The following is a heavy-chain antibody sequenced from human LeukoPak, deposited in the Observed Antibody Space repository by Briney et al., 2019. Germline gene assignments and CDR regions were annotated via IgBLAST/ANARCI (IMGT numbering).Heavy chain of an antibody. D-gene: IGHD3-22*01. J-gene: IGHJ4*02. CDR2: IPYDGGNK. CDR1: GFTFSAYT. Sequence: GGSLRLSCSASGFTFSAYTMHWVRQAPGKGLEWVAIIPYDGGNKYYADSVKGRFTISKDNSKNTLYLQMNSLTVEDTAVYYCAREHYYDSSGFYRDFDCWGQGTLVTVSS. CDR3: AREHYYDSSGFYRDFDC. V-gene: IGHV3-30-3*01.